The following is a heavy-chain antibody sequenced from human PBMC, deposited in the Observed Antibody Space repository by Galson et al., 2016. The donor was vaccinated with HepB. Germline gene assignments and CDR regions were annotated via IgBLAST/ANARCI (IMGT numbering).Heavy chain of an antibody. CDR1: GFTFSRYW. J-gene: IGHJ5*02. Sequence: SLRLSCAGSGFTFSRYWMSWVRQAPGKGLEWVANIRDDGGEQYYADSVKGRFTISRDNAKNLLFLQMNSLRVEDTAVYYCTREKVTTTKWFDPWGQGELVTVSS. CDR3: TREKVTTTKWFDP. CDR2: IRDDGGEQ. V-gene: IGHV3-7*01. D-gene: IGHD1-1*01.